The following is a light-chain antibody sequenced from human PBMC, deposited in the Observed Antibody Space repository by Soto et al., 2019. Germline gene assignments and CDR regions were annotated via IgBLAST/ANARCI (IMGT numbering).Light chain of an antibody. Sequence: QSVLTQPPSVSEAPRQRVTISCSGSSSNIGNNAVNWYQQLPGKAPKLLIYYDDLLPSGVSDRFSGSKSGTSASLAISGLQSEDEADYYCAAWDDSLTGVFGTGTKLTVL. J-gene: IGLJ1*01. CDR1: SSNIGNNA. CDR2: YDD. CDR3: AAWDDSLTGV. V-gene: IGLV1-36*01.